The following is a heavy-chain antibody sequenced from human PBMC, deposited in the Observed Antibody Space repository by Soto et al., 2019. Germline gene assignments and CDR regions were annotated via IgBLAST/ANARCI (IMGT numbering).Heavy chain of an antibody. CDR3: ASASIRYCLDVVCDQGDSYFAIDV. D-gene: IGHD2-15*01. CDR1: GYTFTSYG. Sequence: QVQLLQSGAEVKNSGASVKVSCKASGYTFTSYGFSWVRQAPGQGLEWMGWISASNGNTNDAQKLPGRFNFPTDSFTGTSYMAMSGLRSEDNATYYCASASIRYCLDVVCDQGDSYFAIDVCGQGTTVTVS. J-gene: IGHJ6*02. CDR2: ISASNGNT. V-gene: IGHV1-18*01.